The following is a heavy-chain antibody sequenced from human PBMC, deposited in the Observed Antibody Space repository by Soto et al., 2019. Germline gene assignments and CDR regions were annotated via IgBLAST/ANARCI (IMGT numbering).Heavy chain of an antibody. CDR2: ISFDGSNK. Sequence: QVHLVESGGGVVHPGRSLRLSCAASGFTFSDYAIHWVRQAPGKGLEWVAVISFDGSNKYLADSVKGRFTISRDNSKDTLYLQMNSLRAEDTALYYRARDSFITMVRGGHFYFYGMDVWGQGTTVIVSS. J-gene: IGHJ6*02. CDR1: GFTFSDYA. CDR3: ARDSFITMVRGGHFYFYGMDV. V-gene: IGHV3-30-3*01. D-gene: IGHD3-10*01.